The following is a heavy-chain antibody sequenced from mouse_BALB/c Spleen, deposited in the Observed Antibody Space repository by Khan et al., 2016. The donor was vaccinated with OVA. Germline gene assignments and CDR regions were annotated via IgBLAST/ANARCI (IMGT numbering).Heavy chain of an antibody. V-gene: IGHV3-2*02. Sequence: VQLVESGPGLVKPSQSLSLTCTVTGYSITSDSAWNWIRQFPGNKLEWMGNISYSGNTKSNPSLKSRVSITRDTSKKQFFLQLNSVTIEDTATYYCARIYGGDFDYWGQGTTLTVAS. D-gene: IGHD1-1*01. CDR1: GYSITSDSA. CDR2: ISYSGNT. CDR3: ARIYGGDFDY. J-gene: IGHJ2*01.